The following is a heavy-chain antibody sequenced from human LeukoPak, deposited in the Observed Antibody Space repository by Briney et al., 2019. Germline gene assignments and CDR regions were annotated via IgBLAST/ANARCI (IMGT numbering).Heavy chain of an antibody. J-gene: IGHJ6*04. Sequence: PGGSLRLSCAASGLTFSSYWMHWVRQAPGKGLVWVSRINSDGSSTSYADSVKGRFTISRDNAKNTLYLQMNSLRAEDTAVYYCARGGNLLRYYYGMDVWGKGTTVTVSS. CDR3: ARGGNLLRYYYGMDV. CDR2: INSDGSST. CDR1: GLTFSSYW. V-gene: IGHV3-74*01. D-gene: IGHD4-23*01.